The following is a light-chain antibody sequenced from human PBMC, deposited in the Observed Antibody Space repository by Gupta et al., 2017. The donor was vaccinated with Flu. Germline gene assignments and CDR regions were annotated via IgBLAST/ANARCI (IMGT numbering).Light chain of an antibody. CDR3: QSADGTGSFWV. Sequence: GDELSDQFFYWYQKKPGQAPVLVIYKDTERPSGIPERFSGSSSGTTVTMTISEVRAEDEADYYCQSADGTGSFWVFGGGTKLNVL. V-gene: IGLV3-25*03. CDR2: KDT. CDR1: ELSDQF. J-gene: IGLJ3*02.